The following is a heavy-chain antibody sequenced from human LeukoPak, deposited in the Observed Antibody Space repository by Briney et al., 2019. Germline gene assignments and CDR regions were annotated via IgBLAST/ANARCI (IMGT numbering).Heavy chain of an antibody. CDR3: ARDMGCSGGSCYPSFDY. CDR1: GFTFTSYE. Sequence: GGSLRLSCVASGFTFTSYEMNWVRQAPGKGLEWVSYISSSGSTIYKTDSVKGRFTISRDNAKNSLYLQMNSLRAEDTAVYYCARDMGCSGGSCYPSFDYWGQGTLVTVSS. CDR2: ISSSGSTI. D-gene: IGHD2-15*01. V-gene: IGHV3-48*03. J-gene: IGHJ4*02.